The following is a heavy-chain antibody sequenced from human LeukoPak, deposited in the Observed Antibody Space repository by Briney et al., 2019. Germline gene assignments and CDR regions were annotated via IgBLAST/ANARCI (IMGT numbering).Heavy chain of an antibody. D-gene: IGHD1-26*01. Sequence: PGGSPRLSCAASGFTFSSYDMHWVRQATGKGLEWVSAIGTAGDTYYPGSVKGRFTISRENAKNSLYLQMNSLRAGDTAVYYCARGSGSPLGVAFDIWGQGTMVTVSS. CDR1: GFTFSSYD. CDR3: ARGSGSPLGVAFDI. J-gene: IGHJ3*02. V-gene: IGHV3-13*04. CDR2: IGTAGDT.